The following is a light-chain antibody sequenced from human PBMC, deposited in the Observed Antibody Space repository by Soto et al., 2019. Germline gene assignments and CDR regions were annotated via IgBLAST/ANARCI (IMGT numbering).Light chain of an antibody. CDR3: CSYAGSPYV. V-gene: IGLV2-11*01. J-gene: IGLJ1*01. CDR1: SSDVGAYNY. Sequence: QSALTQPRSVSGSPGQSVTISCTGASSDVGAYNYVSWYQQHPGKAPKLMIYDVSTRPSGVPDRFSGSKSGTTASLTISGLQAEYEADYYCCSYAGSPYVFGTGTKVTVL. CDR2: DVS.